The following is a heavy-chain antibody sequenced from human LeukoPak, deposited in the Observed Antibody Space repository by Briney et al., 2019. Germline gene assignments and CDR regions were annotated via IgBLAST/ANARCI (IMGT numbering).Heavy chain of an antibody. V-gene: IGHV1-69*05. CDR2: IIPIFGTA. J-gene: IGHJ4*02. Sequence: PGASVKVSCKASGGTFSSYAISWVRQAPGQGLEWMGGIIPIFGTANYAQKFQGRVTITTDESTSTAYMELSSLRSEDTAVYYCASVKLGYCSSTSCSAGSNYFYFDYWGQGTLVTVSS. CDR1: GGTFSSYA. CDR3: ASVKLGYCSSTSCSAGSNYFYFDY. D-gene: IGHD2-2*01.